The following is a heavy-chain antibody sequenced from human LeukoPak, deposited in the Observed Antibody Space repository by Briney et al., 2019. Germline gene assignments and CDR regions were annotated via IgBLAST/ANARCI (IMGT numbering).Heavy chain of an antibody. J-gene: IGHJ4*02. CDR1: GFTFSSYS. V-gene: IGHV3-21*01. CDR2: ISSSSSYI. Sequence: PGGSLRLSCAASGFTFSSYSMNWVRQAPGKGLEWVSSISSSSSYIYYADSVKGRFTISRDNAKNSLYLQMNSLRAEDTAVYYCAKWVYQWFGESPFDYWGQGTLVTVSS. CDR3: AKWVYQWFGESPFDY. D-gene: IGHD3-10*01.